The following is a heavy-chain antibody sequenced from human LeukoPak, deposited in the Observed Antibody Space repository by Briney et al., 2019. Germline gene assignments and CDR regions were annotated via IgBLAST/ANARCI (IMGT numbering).Heavy chain of an antibody. CDR1: GYSFTSYW. CDR2: IYPGDSDT. D-gene: IGHD2-2*01. Sequence: GESLKISCKGSGYSFTSYWIGWVRQMRGKGLEWMGIIYPGDSDTRYSPTFQGQVTISADKSISTAYLQWSSLKASDTAMYYCASGASIVVVPAAMGAFDIWGQGTMVTVSS. J-gene: IGHJ3*02. V-gene: IGHV5-51*01. CDR3: ASGASIVVVPAAMGAFDI.